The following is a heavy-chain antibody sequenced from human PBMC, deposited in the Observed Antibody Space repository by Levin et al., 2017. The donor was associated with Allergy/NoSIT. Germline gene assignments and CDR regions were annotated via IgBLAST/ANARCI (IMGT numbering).Heavy chain of an antibody. D-gene: IGHD1-26*01. Sequence: GESLKISCAASGFTFNNVWMNWVRQAPGKGLEWVGRIKSKADGETTDYAAPVKGRFIISRDDSKNTVYLQMNSLKTEDTAVYYCTTVKPPPAWELRFDYWGQGTLVTVSS. V-gene: IGHV3-15*01. CDR1: GFTFNNVW. J-gene: IGHJ4*02. CDR2: IKSKADGETT. CDR3: TTVKPPPAWELRFDY.